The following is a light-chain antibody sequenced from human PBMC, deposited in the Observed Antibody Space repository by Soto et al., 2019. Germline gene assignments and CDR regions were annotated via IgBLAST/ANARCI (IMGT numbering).Light chain of an antibody. CDR1: SSDVGGYNY. V-gene: IGLV2-8*01. CDR2: EVN. CDR3: TSYAGGNNV. Sequence: QSVLTQPPSASGSPRQSVTISCTGTSSDVGGYNYVSWYQQHPGKVPKLIIYEVNKRPSGVPDRFSGSKSGNTASLIVAGLQAEDEADYYCTSYAGGNNVFGTGTKLTVL. J-gene: IGLJ1*01.